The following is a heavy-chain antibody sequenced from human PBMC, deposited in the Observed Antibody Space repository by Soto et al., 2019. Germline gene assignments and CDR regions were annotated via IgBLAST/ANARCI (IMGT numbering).Heavy chain of an antibody. Sequence: PSETLSLTCTVSVDAIYIGGYYWTWIRQHPGKGLEWIGYIYHTGKTYYNPSLKSRVTISMDTSKNQVSLKLTSVTAADTAVYYCARDMHAGFTHYFDPWGQGTLVTVSS. V-gene: IGHV4-31*03. J-gene: IGHJ5*02. CDR2: IYHTGKT. CDR3: ARDMHAGFTHYFDP. CDR1: VDAIYIGGYY. D-gene: IGHD1-26*01.